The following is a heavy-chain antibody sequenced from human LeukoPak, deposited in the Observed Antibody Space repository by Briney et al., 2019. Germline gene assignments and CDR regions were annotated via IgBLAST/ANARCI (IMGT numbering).Heavy chain of an antibody. D-gene: IGHD3-16*01. Sequence: PGGSLRLSCAASGFTFSSYGMHWVRQAPGKGLEWVAVISYDGSNKYYADSVKGRFTISRDNSKNTLYLQMNSLRAEGTAVYYCAKEDDQETLCFDYWGQGTLVTVSS. J-gene: IGHJ4*02. CDR2: ISYDGSNK. CDR1: GFTFSSYG. V-gene: IGHV3-30*18. CDR3: AKEDDQETLCFDY.